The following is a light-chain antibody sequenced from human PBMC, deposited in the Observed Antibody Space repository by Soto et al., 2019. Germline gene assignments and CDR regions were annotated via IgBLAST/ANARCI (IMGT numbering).Light chain of an antibody. CDR3: QQYNNWSQT. V-gene: IGKV3-15*01. Sequence: VLPQAPHSRSVSQGERATLSCRASQAINNNVAWYQLKDGQVPRLLIYGASTRAADVPARVSGGGAGTECTLTSSSLQSEDVAEYHCQQYNNWSQTFGRGTKVDIK. CDR2: GAS. CDR1: QAINNN. J-gene: IGKJ1*01.